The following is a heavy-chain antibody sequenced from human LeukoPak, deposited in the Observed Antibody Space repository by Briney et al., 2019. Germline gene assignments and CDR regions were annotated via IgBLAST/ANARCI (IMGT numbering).Heavy chain of an antibody. D-gene: IGHD1-1*01. CDR2: FDPEDGET. CDR3: ATGRMVQLELGSNWYFDL. CDR1: GYTLTELS. Sequence: ASLKVSSKVSGYTLTELSMHWVRQAPGKGLEWTGGFDPEDGETPYAQKSQGRVTMTEDTSTDTAYMELSSLRSEDTAVYYCATGRMVQLELGSNWYFDLWGGGTRVTVSS. J-gene: IGHJ2*01. V-gene: IGHV1-24*01.